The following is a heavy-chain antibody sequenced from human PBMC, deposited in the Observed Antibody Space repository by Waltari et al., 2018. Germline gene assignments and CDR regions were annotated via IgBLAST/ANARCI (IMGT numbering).Heavy chain of an antibody. CDR1: GGSISSGGYY. J-gene: IGHJ4*02. Sequence: QVQLQESGPGLVKPSQTLSLTCTVSGGSISSGGYYWSWIRQHPGKGREWIGYIYYRGSTYYNPSLKSLVTISVDTSKNQFSLKLSSVTAADTAVYYCARVRADSSGYYYLDYWGQGTLVTVSS. V-gene: IGHV4-31*01. D-gene: IGHD3-22*01. CDR2: IYYRGST. CDR3: ARVRADSSGYYYLDY.